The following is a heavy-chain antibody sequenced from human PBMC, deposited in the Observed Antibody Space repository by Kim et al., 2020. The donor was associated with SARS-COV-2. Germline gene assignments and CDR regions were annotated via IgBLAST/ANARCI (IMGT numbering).Heavy chain of an antibody. CDR2: ISAYNGNT. D-gene: IGHD2-2*01. Sequence: ASVKVSCKASGYTFTSYGISWVRQTPGQGLEWMGWISAYNGNTNYAQKLQGRVTMTTDTSTSTAYMELRSLRSDDTAVYYCARSRGLYCSSTSCYFDIWGQGTMVTVSS. V-gene: IGHV1-18*04. CDR3: ARSRGLYCSSTSCYFDI. CDR1: GYTFTSYG. J-gene: IGHJ3*02.